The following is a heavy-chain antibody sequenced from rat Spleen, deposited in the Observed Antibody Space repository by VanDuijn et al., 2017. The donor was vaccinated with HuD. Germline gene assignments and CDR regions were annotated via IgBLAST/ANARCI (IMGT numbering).Heavy chain of an antibody. CDR1: GFTFNNYG. J-gene: IGHJ3*01. CDR3: ARQDTSDSGDWFVY. D-gene: IGHD1-6*01. V-gene: IGHV5-29*01. Sequence: EVQLVESDGGLVQPGRSLKLSCTASGFTFNNYGMAWVRQAPTKGLEWVATISYDGISTYCRASVRGRFTISRDNAQNTLYLQMDSLRSEDTATYYCARQDTSDSGDWFVYWGQGTLVTVSS. CDR2: ISYDGIST.